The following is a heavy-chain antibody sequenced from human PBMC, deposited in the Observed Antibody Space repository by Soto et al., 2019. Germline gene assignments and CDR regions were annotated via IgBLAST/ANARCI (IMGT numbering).Heavy chain of an antibody. J-gene: IGHJ6*02. CDR1: GGSISSGGYY. D-gene: IGHD3-3*01. CDR3: ARARYYDFWSGYSPSYYYYGMDV. V-gene: IGHV4-31*03. Sequence: LSETLSLTCTVSGGSISSGGYYWSWIRQHPGKGLEWIGYIYYSGSTYYNPSLKSRVTISVDTSKNQFSLKLSSVTAADTAVYYCARARYYDFWSGYSPSYYYYGMDVWGQGTTVTVSS. CDR2: IYYSGST.